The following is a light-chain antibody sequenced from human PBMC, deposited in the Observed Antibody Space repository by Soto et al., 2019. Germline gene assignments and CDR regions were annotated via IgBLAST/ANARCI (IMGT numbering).Light chain of an antibody. CDR1: QSIYSY. J-gene: IGKJ3*01. CDR2: AAS. CDR3: QQSYSIPFT. Sequence: IQLTQSQSSLSACVGDIGTNTWRACQSIYSYLNWYQQKPGKAPNLLIYAASSLQSGVPSRYSGSGSGTDFTLTISSLQPEDFATYYCQQSYSIPFTFGPGTKVD. V-gene: IGKV1-39*01.